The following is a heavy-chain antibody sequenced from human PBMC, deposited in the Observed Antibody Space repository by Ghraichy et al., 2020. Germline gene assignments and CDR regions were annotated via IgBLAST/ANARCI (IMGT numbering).Heavy chain of an antibody. J-gene: IGHJ4*02. CDR3: AKGAGAAAGYYFDY. CDR1: GFTFSSYA. CDR2: ISGSGGST. Sequence: GESLNISCAASGFTFSSYAMSWVRQAPGKGLEWVSAISGSGGSTYYADSGKGRFTISRDNSKNTLYLQMNSLRAEDTAVYYCAKGAGAAAGYYFDYWGQGTLVTVSS. V-gene: IGHV3-23*01. D-gene: IGHD6-13*01.